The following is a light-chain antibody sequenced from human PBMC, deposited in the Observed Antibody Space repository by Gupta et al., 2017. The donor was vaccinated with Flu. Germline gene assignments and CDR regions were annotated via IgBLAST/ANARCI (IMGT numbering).Light chain of an antibody. Sequence: ERVTLSCTASKGVSNNVAWYQQKPGQAPRLLIYDASTRATGLPARFSGSGSWTEFTLTISSLQSEDSALYYCQQYNRWPPATFGQGTKVEIK. J-gene: IGKJ1*01. CDR3: QQYNRWPPAT. CDR1: KGVSNN. V-gene: IGKV3-15*01. CDR2: DAS.